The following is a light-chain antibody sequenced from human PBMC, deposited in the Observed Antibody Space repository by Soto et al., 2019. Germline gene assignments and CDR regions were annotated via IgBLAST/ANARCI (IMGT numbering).Light chain of an antibody. CDR3: QPYNNWPLT. CDR2: DTS. Sequence: VMRHSPATLSFSPGEGATLSCSASQGIGDTLAWYQHKPGQTPRLLIYDTSTRATGVPNRFSGSRSGAELTLTINSLQSEDFAVYYCQPYNNWPLTFGGGTKV. CDR1: QGIGDT. J-gene: IGKJ4*01. V-gene: IGKV3-15*01.